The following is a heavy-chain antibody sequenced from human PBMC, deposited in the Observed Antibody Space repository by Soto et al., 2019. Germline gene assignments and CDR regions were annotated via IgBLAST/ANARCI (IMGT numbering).Heavy chain of an antibody. CDR3: ARFLEGSSWSYYFDY. Sequence: PGGSLRLSCAASGFTFSSYSMNWVRQAPGKGLEWVSSISSSSSYIYYADSVKGRFTISRDNAKNSLYLQMNSLRAEDTAVYYCARFLEGSSWSYYFDYWGQGTLVTVSS. CDR2: ISSSSSYI. V-gene: IGHV3-21*01. J-gene: IGHJ4*02. CDR1: GFTFSSYS. D-gene: IGHD6-13*01.